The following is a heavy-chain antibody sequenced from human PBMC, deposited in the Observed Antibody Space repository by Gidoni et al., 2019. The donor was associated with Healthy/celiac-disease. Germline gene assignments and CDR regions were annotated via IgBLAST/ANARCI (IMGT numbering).Heavy chain of an antibody. CDR1: GYTFTSYD. CDR3: ARGRSPSGYYDFWSGYQRPYYYGMDV. V-gene: IGHV1-8*01. Sequence: QVQLVQSGAEVKKPGASVKVSCKASGYTFTSYDINWVRQATGQGLEWMGWMNPNSGNTGYAQKFQGRVTMTRNTSISTAYMELSSLRSEDTAVYYCARGRSPSGYYDFWSGYQRPYYYGMDVWGQGTTVTVSS. D-gene: IGHD3-3*01. J-gene: IGHJ6*02. CDR2: MNPNSGNT.